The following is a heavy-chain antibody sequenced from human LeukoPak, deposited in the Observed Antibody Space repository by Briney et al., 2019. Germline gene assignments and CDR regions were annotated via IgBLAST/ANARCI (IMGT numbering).Heavy chain of an antibody. V-gene: IGHV3-21*01. CDR2: ISSSSSYI. D-gene: IGHD6-13*01. J-gene: IGHJ6*03. CDR1: GFTFSSYS. CDR3: ARGPPGIAAAGTFGYMDV. Sequence: GGSLRLSCAASGFTFSSYSMNWVRQAPGKGLEWVSSISSSSSYIYYADSVKGRFTISRDDAKNSLYLQMNSLRAEDTAVYYCARGPPGIAAAGTFGYMDVWGKGTTVTISS.